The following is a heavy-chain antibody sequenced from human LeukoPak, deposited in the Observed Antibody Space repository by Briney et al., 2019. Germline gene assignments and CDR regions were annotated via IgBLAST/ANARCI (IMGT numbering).Heavy chain of an antibody. V-gene: IGHV1-69*13. J-gene: IGHJ4*02. D-gene: IGHD6-19*01. Sequence: SVKVSCKASGATFSSYAISWVRQPPAQGLEWMGGIIPIFGTANYAQKFQGRVTITADESTSTAYMELSSLRSEDTAVYYCATHSPIAVAGTLDYWGQGTLVTVSS. CDR3: ATHSPIAVAGTLDY. CDR1: GATFSSYA. CDR2: IIPIFGTA.